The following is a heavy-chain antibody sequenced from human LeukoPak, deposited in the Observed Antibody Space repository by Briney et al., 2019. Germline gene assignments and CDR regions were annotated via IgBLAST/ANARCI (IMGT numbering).Heavy chain of an antibody. Sequence: PSQTLSLTCTVSGCSISSGSYYWSWIRQPAGKGLEWIGRIYTSGSTNYNPTLKSRVPISVDTSKNQFSLKLSSVTAADTAVYYCARGGSGYDYWGQGTLVTVSS. CDR1: GCSISSGSYY. CDR2: IYTSGST. J-gene: IGHJ4*02. D-gene: IGHD3-22*01. V-gene: IGHV4-61*02. CDR3: ARGGSGYDY.